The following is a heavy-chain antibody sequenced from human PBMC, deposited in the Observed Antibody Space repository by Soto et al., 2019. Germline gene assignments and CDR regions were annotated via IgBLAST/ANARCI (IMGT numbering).Heavy chain of an antibody. D-gene: IGHD2-2*02. Sequence: VQLVESGGGVVQPGRSLRLSCAASRFTFSSYGMHWVRQAPGKGLESVAVIWDGGTSKYGDSVKGRFTISRDNSRNTLYLQMNSLRDEDTAVYYCAIQFYTNEWAPVRDWGQGTLVTVSS. CDR2: IWDGGTSK. CDR3: AIQFYTNEWAPVRD. J-gene: IGHJ4*02. V-gene: IGHV3-33*01. CDR1: RFTFSSYG.